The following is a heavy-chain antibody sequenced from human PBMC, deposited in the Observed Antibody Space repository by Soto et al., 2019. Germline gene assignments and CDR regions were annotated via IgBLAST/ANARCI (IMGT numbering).Heavy chain of an antibody. V-gene: IGHV3-7*03. CDR1: GFTSSTYW. CDR3: ARVRCTTSDCFHDY. J-gene: IGHJ4*02. CDR2: IKPDGSGE. Sequence: QPGGSLRLSCAASGFTSSTYWMSWFRQAPGKGLEWVANIKPDGSGEYYMDSVKGRFTISRDNAKNSLYLQMNSLRVVDTAMYYCARVRCTTSDCFHDYWGQGTLVTVSS. D-gene: IGHD2-21*02.